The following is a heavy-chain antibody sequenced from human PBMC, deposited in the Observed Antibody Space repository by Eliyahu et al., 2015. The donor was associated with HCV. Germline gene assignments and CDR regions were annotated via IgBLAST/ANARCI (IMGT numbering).Heavy chain of an antibody. J-gene: IGHJ4*02. CDR1: GFTFNIYA. CDR2: ISGSGGRT. V-gene: IGHV3-23*01. CDR3: ARPDFYDTNGYFDY. Sequence: EVQLLESGGGLVQPGGSLXXSXXASGFTFNIYAMSWVRQAPGKGLEWVSGISGSGGRTYYAVSVKGRFTISRDNSKNTLYLQMNSLRAEDTAIYYCARPDFYDTNGYFDYWGQGTLVTVSS. D-gene: IGHD3-22*01.